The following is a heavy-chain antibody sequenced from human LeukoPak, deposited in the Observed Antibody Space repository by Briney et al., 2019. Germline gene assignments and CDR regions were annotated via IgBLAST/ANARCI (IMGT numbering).Heavy chain of an antibody. CDR2: IYYSGST. V-gene: IGHV4-31*03. Sequence: PSETLSLTCTVSGGSISSGGYYWSWIRQHPGKGLEWIGYIYYSGSTYYNPSLKSRVTISVDTSKNQFSLKLSSVTAADTAVYYCARGHRTIKQDYFDYWGQGTLVTVSS. D-gene: IGHD2-2*01. CDR3: ARGHRTIKQDYFDY. J-gene: IGHJ4*02. CDR1: GGSISSGGYY.